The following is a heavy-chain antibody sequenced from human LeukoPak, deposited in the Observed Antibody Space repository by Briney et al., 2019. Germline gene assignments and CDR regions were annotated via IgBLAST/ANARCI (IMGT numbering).Heavy chain of an antibody. Sequence: ASVKVSCKASGYTFTGYYMHWVRQAPGQGLEWMGWINPNSGGTNFAQKFQGRVTMTRDTSISTAYMELSSLRSEDTAVYYCARGIAAAGVDYWGQGTLVTVSS. V-gene: IGHV1-2*02. D-gene: IGHD6-13*01. CDR3: ARGIAAAGVDY. CDR2: INPNSGGT. CDR1: GYTFTGYY. J-gene: IGHJ4*02.